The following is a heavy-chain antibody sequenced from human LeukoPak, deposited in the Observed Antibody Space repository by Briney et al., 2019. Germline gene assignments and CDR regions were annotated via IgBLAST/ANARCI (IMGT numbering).Heavy chain of an antibody. V-gene: IGHV3-33*01. J-gene: IGHJ4*02. CDR1: GFTFSSYG. Sequence: GGSLRLSCAASGFTFSSYGMHWVRRAPGKGLEWVAVIWYDGSNKYYADSVKGRFTISRDNSKTTLYLQMNSLRAEGTAVYYCARGGYGHLDYWGQGTLVTVSS. CDR2: IWYDGSNK. CDR3: ARGGYGHLDY. D-gene: IGHD3-16*01.